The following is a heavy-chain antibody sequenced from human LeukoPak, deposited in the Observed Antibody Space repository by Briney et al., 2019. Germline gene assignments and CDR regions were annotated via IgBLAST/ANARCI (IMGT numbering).Heavy chain of an antibody. CDR1: GGSISGYY. J-gene: IGHJ3*02. Sequence: SETLSLTCTVSGGSISGYYWSWIRQPPGKGLEWIGYIFDNGSPDYNPSLKSRVAISVDTSKNQFSLKLSSVTAADTAVYYCARASGELPQSGASDIWGQGTMVTVSS. CDR3: ARASGELPQSGASDI. D-gene: IGHD1-26*01. CDR2: IFDNGSP. V-gene: IGHV4-59*12.